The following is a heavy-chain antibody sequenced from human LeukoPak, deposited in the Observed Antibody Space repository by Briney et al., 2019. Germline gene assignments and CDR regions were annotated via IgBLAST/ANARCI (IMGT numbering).Heavy chain of an antibody. V-gene: IGHV3-73*01. CDR2: IRSKANSYAT. Sequence: PGGSLRLSCAASGFTFSGSAMHWVRQASGKGLEWVGRIRSKANSYATAYAASVKGRFTISRDDSKNTAYLQMNSLKTEDTAVYYCTRPNPSGSVCIAAGWDVWGQGTTVTVSS. CDR1: GFTFSGSA. CDR3: TRPNPSGSVCIAAGWDV. J-gene: IGHJ6*02. D-gene: IGHD6-13*01.